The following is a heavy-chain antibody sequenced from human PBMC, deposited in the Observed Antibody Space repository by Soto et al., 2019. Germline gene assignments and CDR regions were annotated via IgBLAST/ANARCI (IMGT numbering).Heavy chain of an antibody. D-gene: IGHD2-2*01. Sequence: PGGSLRLSCEASGFTFRSCWMSWVRQAPGKGLEWVSNIKQDGSEKYYVDSVKGRFTISRDNAKKSLYLQMNSLRAEDTAVYYCAREVVPAVSCWFDXWGQGTLVTVSX. J-gene: IGHJ5*02. CDR3: AREVVPAVSCWFDX. V-gene: IGHV3-7*01. CDR2: IKQDGSEK. CDR1: GFTFRSCW.